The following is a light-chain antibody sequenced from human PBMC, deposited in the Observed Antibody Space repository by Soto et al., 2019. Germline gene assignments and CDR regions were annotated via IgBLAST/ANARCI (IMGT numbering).Light chain of an antibody. Sequence: DIVMTQFSLSLPVTPGEPASISCRSSQSLLHSNGYNYLDWYLQKPGQSPQLLIYLGSNRASGVPDRFSGSGSGTDFTLKISRVQAEDVGIYYFMQGLQAPLTLGGCTKVDTK. CDR1: QSLLHSNGYNY. CDR2: LGS. V-gene: IGKV2-28*01. CDR3: MQGLQAPLT. J-gene: IGKJ4*01.